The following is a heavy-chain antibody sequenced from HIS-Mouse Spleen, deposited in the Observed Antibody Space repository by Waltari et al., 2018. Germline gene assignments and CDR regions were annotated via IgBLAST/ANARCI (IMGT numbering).Heavy chain of an antibody. D-gene: IGHD4-4*01. CDR2: IGTAGDT. CDR1: GFTFSSYD. V-gene: IGHV3-13*01. Sequence: EVQLVESGGGLVQPGGSLRLSCAASGFTFSSYDMHWFRQATGKGLGGVSAIGTAGDTYYPGSVKGRFTISRENAKNSLYLQMNSLRAGDTAVYYCARGYSNYVPYFDYWGQGTLVTVSS. J-gene: IGHJ4*02. CDR3: ARGYSNYVPYFDY.